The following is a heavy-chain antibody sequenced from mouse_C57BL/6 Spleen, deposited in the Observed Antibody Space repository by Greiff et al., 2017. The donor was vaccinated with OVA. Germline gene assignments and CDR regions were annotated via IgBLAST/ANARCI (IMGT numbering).Heavy chain of an antibody. D-gene: IGHD2-5*01. J-gene: IGHJ2*01. Sequence: VKLQQPGAELVRPGSSVKLSCKASGYTFTSYWMHWVKQRPIQGLEWIGNIDPSDSETHYNQKFKDKATLTVDKSSSTAYMQLSSLTSEDSAVYYCARGTYYSKGNYFDYWGQGTTLTVSS. CDR1: GYTFTSYW. V-gene: IGHV1-52*01. CDR2: IDPSDSET. CDR3: ARGTYYSKGNYFDY.